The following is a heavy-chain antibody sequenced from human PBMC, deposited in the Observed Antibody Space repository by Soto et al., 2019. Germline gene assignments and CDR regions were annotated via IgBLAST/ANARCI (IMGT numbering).Heavy chain of an antibody. Sequence: RESLKISCKGSGYIFSNFWIGWVRQMAGTGLEWMGIINAGDSETRYSPSFQGQVTISADKSISTAYLQWSSLKASDTAIYYCARSIPRSSHYRGQRTPVTVSS. J-gene: IGHJ4*02. CDR1: GYIFSNFW. V-gene: IGHV5-51*01. CDR3: ARSIPRSSHY. D-gene: IGHD4-17*01. CDR2: INAGDSET.